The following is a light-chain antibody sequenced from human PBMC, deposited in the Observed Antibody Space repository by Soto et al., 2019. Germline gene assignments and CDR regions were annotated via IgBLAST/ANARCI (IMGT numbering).Light chain of an antibody. J-gene: IGKJ2*01. CDR3: QQYYSAPYT. CDR1: QSVLSSSNNKHY. V-gene: IGKV4-1*01. Sequence: DIVMTQSPDSLAVSLGERATINCKSSQSVLSSSNNKHYLAWYQQKPGQPPKLLIYWASTRESGVPDRLSGSGSGRDFTLTISSLQAEDVAVYYCQQYYSAPYTFGQGTKLEIK. CDR2: WAS.